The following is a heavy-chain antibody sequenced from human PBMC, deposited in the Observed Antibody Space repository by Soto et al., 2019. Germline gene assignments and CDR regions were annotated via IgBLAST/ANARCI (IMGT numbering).Heavy chain of an antibody. V-gene: IGHV3-7*01. Sequence: GGSLRLSCAASGFSFSRLLMNWVRQAPGKGLEWVANIKEDGSERNYLDSVKGRFTISRDNAKNSLYLQMNSLRAEDTAVYYCTRGHYADPLGGPGTLVTVPQ. CDR3: TRGHYADPL. CDR2: IKEDGSER. CDR1: GFSFSRLL. J-gene: IGHJ4*02. D-gene: IGHD3-3*01.